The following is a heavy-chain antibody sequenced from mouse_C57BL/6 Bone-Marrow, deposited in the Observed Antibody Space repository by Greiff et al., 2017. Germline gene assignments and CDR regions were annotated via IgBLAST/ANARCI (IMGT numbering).Heavy chain of an antibody. Sequence: QVQLQQSGAELARPGASVKLSCKASGYTFTSYGISWVKQRTGQGLEWIGEIYPRSGNTYYNEKFKGKATLTADKSSSTAYMELRSLTSEDSAVYFCARIPPITTVVATDDWGQGTTLTVSS. V-gene: IGHV1-81*01. J-gene: IGHJ2*01. CDR2: IYPRSGNT. CDR1: GYTFTSYG. D-gene: IGHD1-1*01. CDR3: ARIPPITTVVATDD.